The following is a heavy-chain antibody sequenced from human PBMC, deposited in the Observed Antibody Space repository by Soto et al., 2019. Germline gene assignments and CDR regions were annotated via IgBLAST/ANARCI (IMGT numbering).Heavy chain of an antibody. CDR3: ARDTVSYYYDSRDYYYGMDV. D-gene: IGHD3-22*01. V-gene: IGHV3-48*01. CDR2: ISSSSSTI. Sequence: PGGSLRLSCAASGFTFSSYSMNWVRQAPGKGLEWVSYISSSSSTIYYADSVKGRFTISRDNAKNSLYLQMNSLRAEDTAVYYCARDTVSYYYDSRDYYYGMDVWGQGTTVTVSS. J-gene: IGHJ6*02. CDR1: GFTFSSYS.